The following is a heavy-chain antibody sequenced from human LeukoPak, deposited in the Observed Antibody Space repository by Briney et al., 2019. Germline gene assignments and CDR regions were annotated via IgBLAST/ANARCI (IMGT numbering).Heavy chain of an antibody. D-gene: IGHD3-16*01. CDR3: AKALTDHQDLDAFDF. CDR1: GFTFAGYA. J-gene: IGHJ3*01. Sequence: GGSLRLSCAASGFTFAGYAMSWVRQAPGKGLEWVSGTSGSGGSEYYADSVRGRFTISRDTSKNVLFLQMNSLRVEDTALYYCAKALTDHQDLDAFDFWGQGTVVTVSP. V-gene: IGHV3-23*01. CDR2: TSGSGGSE.